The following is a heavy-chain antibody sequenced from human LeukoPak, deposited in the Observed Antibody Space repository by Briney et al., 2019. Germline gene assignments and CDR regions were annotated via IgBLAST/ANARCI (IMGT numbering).Heavy chain of an antibody. Sequence: GGSLRLSCAASGFTFSDYWMSWVRQAPGKGLEWVANIGQDGILKFFVDPVEGRFTISRDNAKNSLYLQMDSLRAEDTAVYYCARGGEGMLSPRPEDYWGQGPLVTVSS. V-gene: IGHV3-7*01. J-gene: IGHJ4*02. CDR2: IGQDGILK. D-gene: IGHD2-8*01. CDR1: GFTFSDYW. CDR3: ARGGEGMLSPRPEDY.